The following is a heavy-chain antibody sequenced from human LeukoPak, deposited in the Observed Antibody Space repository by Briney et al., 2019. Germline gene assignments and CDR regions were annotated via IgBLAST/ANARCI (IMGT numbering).Heavy chain of an antibody. CDR3: ARQIAAAGTAGFDF. CDR1: GGSISSYY. V-gene: IGHV4-4*07. D-gene: IGHD6-13*01. Sequence: SETLSLTCTVSGGSISSYYWSWIRQPAGKGLEWIGRIYSTGSTNYNPSLKSRVTMSIDTSKNKFSLGLRSVTAADTAVYYCARQIAAAGTAGFDFWGQGALVTVSS. CDR2: IYSTGST. J-gene: IGHJ4*02.